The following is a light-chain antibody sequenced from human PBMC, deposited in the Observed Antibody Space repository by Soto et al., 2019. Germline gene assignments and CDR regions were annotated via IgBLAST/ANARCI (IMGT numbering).Light chain of an antibody. V-gene: IGLV2-18*02. CDR2: EVN. CDR3: SSYTATTPL. J-gene: IGLJ2*01. Sequence: QSALTQPPSVSGSPGQSVTISCTGTSSDVGRYNRVSWYQQPPGTAPKLIIYEVNNRPSGVPDRFSGSKSDNTASLTISGLQAEDEADYYCSSYTATTPLFGGGTQLTVL. CDR1: SSDVGRYNR.